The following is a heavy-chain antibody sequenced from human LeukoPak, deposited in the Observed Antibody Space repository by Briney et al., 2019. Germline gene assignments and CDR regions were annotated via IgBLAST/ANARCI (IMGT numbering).Heavy chain of an antibody. Sequence: SETLSLTCTVSGVSISSSRYYWAWIRQPPGKGLEWSGSIYYSGSTNYNPSLKSRVTISVDTSKNQFSLKLGSVTAADTAVYYCARRGGGSFPAFDFWGQGMLVTVSS. CDR2: IYYSGST. CDR3: ARRGGGSFPAFDF. V-gene: IGHV4-39*01. D-gene: IGHD2-15*01. J-gene: IGHJ4*02. CDR1: GVSISSSRYY.